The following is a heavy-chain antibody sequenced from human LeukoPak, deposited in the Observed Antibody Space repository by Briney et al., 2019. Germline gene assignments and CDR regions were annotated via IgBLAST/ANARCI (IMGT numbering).Heavy chain of an antibody. CDR2: VYYSGST. V-gene: IGHV4-59*01. D-gene: IGHD3-22*01. CDR1: GGSISSYY. CDR3: ARGADSSGYYSIFYFDY. J-gene: IGHJ4*02. Sequence: SETLSLTCTVYGGSISSYYWNWIRQPPGKGREWIGYVYYSGSTNYNPSLKSRVTISVDTSKNQFSLKLSSVTAADTAVYYCARGADSSGYYSIFYFDYWGQGTLVTVSS.